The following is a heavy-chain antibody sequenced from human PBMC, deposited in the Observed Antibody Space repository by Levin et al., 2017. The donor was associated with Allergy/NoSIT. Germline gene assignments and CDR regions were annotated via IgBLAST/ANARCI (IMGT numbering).Heavy chain of an antibody. J-gene: IGHJ4*02. D-gene: IGHD3-3*01. V-gene: IGHV3-30-3*01. CDR2: ISYDGGKR. CDR1: GFTFSSYT. CDR3: ARDPYDFWSGYPDLNFDY. Sequence: GGSLRLSCAASGFTFSSYTLHWVRQGPGKGLEWVALISYDGGKRYYADSLRGRFTISRDNSKNTLYLQMSSLRAEDTAVYYCARDPYDFWSGYPDLNFDYWGQGALVTVSS.